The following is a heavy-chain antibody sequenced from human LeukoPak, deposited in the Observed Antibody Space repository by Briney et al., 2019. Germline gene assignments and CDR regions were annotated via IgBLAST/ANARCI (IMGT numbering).Heavy chain of an antibody. J-gene: IGHJ4*02. CDR3: ARTRGYYFDY. CDR1: GYSFTNYY. V-gene: IGHV1-46*01. Sequence: ASVKVSRKASGYSFTNYYMHWVRQAPGQGLEWMGMINPSGGSTTCAQKFQGRVTMTRDMSTSTVYMELSSLTSEDTAVYYCARTRGYYFDYWGQGTLVTVSS. CDR2: INPSGGST.